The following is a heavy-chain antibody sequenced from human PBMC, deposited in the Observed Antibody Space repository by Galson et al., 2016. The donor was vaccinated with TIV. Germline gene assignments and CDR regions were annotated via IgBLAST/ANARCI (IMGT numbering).Heavy chain of an antibody. V-gene: IGHV3-30*18. CDR3: AKDGARGFPAPYGMDL. D-gene: IGHD3-10*01. J-gene: IGHJ6*02. CDR1: GFTFSTYG. CDR2: ISNGGTNR. Sequence: SLRLSCAASGFTFSTYGMHWVRQAPGKGLERVAGISNGGTNREYADSVKGRFTISRDNSKNTLFLQMNSLRTEDTALYYCAKDGARGFPAPYGMDLWGQGTTVTVSS.